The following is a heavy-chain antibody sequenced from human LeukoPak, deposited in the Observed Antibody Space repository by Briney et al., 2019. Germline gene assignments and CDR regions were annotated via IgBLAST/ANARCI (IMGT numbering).Heavy chain of an antibody. CDR3: ATTNHCSGGSCSSWSPDS. J-gene: IGHJ4*02. D-gene: IGHD2-15*01. V-gene: IGHV3-30-3*01. CDR1: GFTFSSYA. Sequence: PGGSLRLSCGASGFTFSSYAMHWVRQAPGKGLEWVAVVSYDGNYKYYLDSVKSRFTISRDNSKNTLNLQMNSLRPEDTALYYCATTNHCSGGSCSSWSPDSWGQGTLVIVSS. CDR2: VSYDGNYK.